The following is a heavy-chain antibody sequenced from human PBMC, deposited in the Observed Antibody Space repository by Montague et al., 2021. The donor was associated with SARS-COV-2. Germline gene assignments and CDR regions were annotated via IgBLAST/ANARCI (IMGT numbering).Heavy chain of an antibody. CDR3: ARHALGYFDWLNEGYFDY. CDR2: IYYSGST. J-gene: IGHJ4*02. D-gene: IGHD3-9*01. V-gene: IGHV4-59*08. CDR1: GGSISSYY. Sequence: SETLSLTCTVPGGSISSYYRSWIRQPPGKGLEWIGYIYYSGSTNYNPSLESRVTISIDTSKNQFSLKLSSVTAADTAVYYCARHALGYFDWLNEGYFDYWGQGTLVTVSS.